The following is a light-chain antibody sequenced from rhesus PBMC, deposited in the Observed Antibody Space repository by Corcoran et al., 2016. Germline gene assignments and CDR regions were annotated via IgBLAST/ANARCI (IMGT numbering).Light chain of an antibody. V-gene: IGKV1-22*01. CDR2: KAS. Sequence: DIQMTQSPSSLSASVGDKVTITCRASPDISIWLAWYPHKPGKAPKLLIYKASSLQSGVPSSFSGSGSGTDFTLPISSLQPEDFATYFCLQFSSSPLTFGGGTKVDLK. J-gene: IGKJ4*01. CDR3: LQFSSSPLT. CDR1: PDISIW.